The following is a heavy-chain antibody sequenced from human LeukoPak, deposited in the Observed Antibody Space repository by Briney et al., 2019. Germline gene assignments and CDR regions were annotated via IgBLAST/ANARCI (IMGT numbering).Heavy chain of an antibody. CDR3: ARAPPGGMGAYFDY. J-gene: IGHJ4*02. V-gene: IGHV3-48*04. D-gene: IGHD3-16*01. CDR2: ISGSSNTI. Sequence: GGSLRLSCAASGFTFSNYNINWVRQAPGKGLEWVSYISGSSNTIYYADSVKGRFTISRDNAKNSLYLQIYSLRVEDTAMYYCARAPPGGMGAYFDYWGQGTLVTVSS. CDR1: GFTFSNYN.